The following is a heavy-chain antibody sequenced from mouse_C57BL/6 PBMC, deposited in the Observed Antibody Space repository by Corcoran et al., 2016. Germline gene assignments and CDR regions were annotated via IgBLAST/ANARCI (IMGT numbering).Heavy chain of an antibody. CDR1: GYTFTDYY. V-gene: IGHV1-26*01. J-gene: IGHJ2*01. CDR3: ARKGYYYGSSYVDY. CDR2: INPNNGGT. D-gene: IGHD1-1*01. Sequence: EVQLQQSGPELVKPGASVKISCKASGYTFTDYYMNWVKQSHGKSLEWIGDINPNNGGTSYNQKFKGKATLTVDKSSSTAYMELRSLTSEDSAVYYCARKGYYYGSSYVDYWGQGTTLTVSS.